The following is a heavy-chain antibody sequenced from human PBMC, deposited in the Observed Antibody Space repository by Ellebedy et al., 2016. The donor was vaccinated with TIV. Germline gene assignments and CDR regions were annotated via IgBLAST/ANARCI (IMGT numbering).Heavy chain of an antibody. CDR2: IYSGTTT. CDR1: GFTVSSNY. Sequence: GESLKISXRVSGFTVSSNYMNWVRQSPGKGLEWVSMIYSGTTTYYADSVKGRFTISRDNSKNTLYLQMNNLRVEDTAVYYCARLELLATPDAFDIWGQGTLVTVSS. J-gene: IGHJ3*02. D-gene: IGHD3-10*01. V-gene: IGHV3-53*01. CDR3: ARLELLATPDAFDI.